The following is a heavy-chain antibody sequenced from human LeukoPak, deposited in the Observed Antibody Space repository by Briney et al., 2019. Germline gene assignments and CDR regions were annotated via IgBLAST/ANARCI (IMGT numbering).Heavy chain of an antibody. CDR3: ARDRYYGSGSYYIQTPPDAFDI. J-gene: IGHJ3*02. V-gene: IGHV4-59*01. CDR1: GGSISSYY. D-gene: IGHD3-10*01. Sequence: SETLSLTCTVSGGSISSYYWSWIQQPPGKGLEWIGYIYYSGSTNYNPSLKSRVTISVDTSKNQFSLKLSSVTAADTAVYYCARDRYYGSGSYYIQTPPDAFDIWGQGTMVTVSS. CDR2: IYYSGST.